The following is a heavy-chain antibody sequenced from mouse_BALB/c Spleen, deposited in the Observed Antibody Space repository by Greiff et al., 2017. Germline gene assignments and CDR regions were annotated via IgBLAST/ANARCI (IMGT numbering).Heavy chain of an antibody. V-gene: IGHV6-6*02. CDR2: IRLKSDNYAT. CDR3: SSRDY. CDR1: GFTFSSYW. D-gene: IGHD1-1*01. Sequence: DVHLVESGGGLVQPGGSMKLSCVASGFTFSSYWMSWVRQSPEKGLEWVAEIRLKSDNYATHYAESVKGKFTISRDDSKSRLYLQMNSLRAEDTGIYYCSSRDYWGQGTTLTVSS. J-gene: IGHJ2*01.